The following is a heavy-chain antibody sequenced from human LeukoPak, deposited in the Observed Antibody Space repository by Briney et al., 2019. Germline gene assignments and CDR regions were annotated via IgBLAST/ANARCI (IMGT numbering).Heavy chain of an antibody. CDR3: ARGEGGYYFDY. CDR2: INPSSGGT. CDR1: GYTFTGYY. D-gene: IGHD1-26*01. V-gene: IGHV1-2*02. Sequence: ASVNVSFKGSGYTFTGYYMHWVRQAPGQGLEWMGWINPSSGGTNYAQKFQGRVTMTRDTSISTAYMELSRLRSDDTAVYYCARGEGGYYFDYWGQGTLATVSS. J-gene: IGHJ4*02.